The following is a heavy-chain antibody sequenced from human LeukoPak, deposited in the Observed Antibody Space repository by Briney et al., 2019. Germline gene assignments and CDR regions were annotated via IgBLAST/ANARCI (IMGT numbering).Heavy chain of an antibody. CDR3: ARVKWGLYSGWSGDWFDP. J-gene: IGHJ5*02. CDR1: GYTFTSYA. CDR2: INAGNGNT. D-gene: IGHD6-19*01. V-gene: IGHV1-3*01. Sequence: GASVTVSCTASGYTFTSYAMHWVRQAPGQRLGWMGWINAGNGNTKYSQKFQGRVTITRDTSASTAYMELSSLRSEDTAVYYCARVKWGLYSGWSGDWFDPWGQGTLVTVSS.